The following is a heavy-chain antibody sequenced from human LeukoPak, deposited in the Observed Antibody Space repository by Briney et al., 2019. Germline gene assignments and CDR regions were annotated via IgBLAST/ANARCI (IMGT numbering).Heavy chain of an antibody. D-gene: IGHD3-22*01. CDR2: LNWNGGST. CDR3: ARYTYYYDSGSYYYLYYFDY. J-gene: IGHJ4*02. V-gene: IGHV3-20*04. Sequence: RGSLRLSCAASGFTFDDYGMTWVRQAPGKGLEWVSGLNWNGGSTGYADSVKGRFTISRDNAKNSLYLQMNSLRAEDTAVYYCARYTYYYDSGSYYYLYYFDYWGQGTLVTVSS. CDR1: GFTFDDYG.